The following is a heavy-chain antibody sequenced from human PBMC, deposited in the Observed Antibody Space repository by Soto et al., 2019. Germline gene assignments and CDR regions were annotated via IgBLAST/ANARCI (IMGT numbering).Heavy chain of an antibody. CDR3: ARGFGGTIFGVVISYYYGMDV. V-gene: IGHV1-18*01. D-gene: IGHD3-3*01. J-gene: IGHJ6*02. Sequence: QVQLVQSGAEVKKPGASVKVSCKASGYTFTRYGISWVRQAPGQGLEWMGWISAYNGNTNYAQKLQGRVTMTTDTSTSTVYMELRSLRSDDTAVYYCARGFGGTIFGVVISYYYGMDVWGQGTTVTVSS. CDR2: ISAYNGNT. CDR1: GYTFTRYG.